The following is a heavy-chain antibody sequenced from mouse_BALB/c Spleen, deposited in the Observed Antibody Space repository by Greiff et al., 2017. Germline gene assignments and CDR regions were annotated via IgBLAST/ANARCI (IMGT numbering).Heavy chain of an antibody. V-gene: IGHV1-77*01. CDR1: GYTFTDYY. CDR2: IYPGSGNT. J-gene: IGHJ2*01. Sequence: QVQLQQSGAELARPGASVKLSCKASGYTFTDYYINWVKQRTGQGLEWIGEIYPGSGNTYYNEKFKGKATLTADKSSSTAYMQLSSLTSEDSAVYFCARKGIYPYYFDYWGQGTTLTVSS. D-gene: IGHD2-3*01. CDR3: ARKGIYPYYFDY.